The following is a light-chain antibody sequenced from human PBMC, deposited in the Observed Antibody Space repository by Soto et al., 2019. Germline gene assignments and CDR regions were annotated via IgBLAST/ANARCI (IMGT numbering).Light chain of an antibody. CDR2: EGT. CDR1: SSDVGGNIF. Sequence: QSALTQPASVSGSPGQSITISCTGTSSDVGGNIFVSWYQQHPGKAPKLMIYEGTKRPSGVSNRLSGSKSGNTASLTISGLQAEDEADYFCCGYTSTYTYLFVTGTKLTVL. CDR3: CGYTSTYTYL. V-gene: IGLV2-23*01. J-gene: IGLJ1*01.